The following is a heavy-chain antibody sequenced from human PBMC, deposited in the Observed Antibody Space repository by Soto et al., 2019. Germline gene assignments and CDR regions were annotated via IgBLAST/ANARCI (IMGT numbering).Heavy chain of an antibody. V-gene: IGHV3-11*01. CDR2: ISSSGSTI. J-gene: IGHJ6*02. CDR1: GFTFSDYY. Sequence: QVQLVESGGGLVKPGGSLRLSYAASGFTFSDYYMSWIRQAPGKGLEWVSYISSSGSTIYYADSVKGRFTISRDNAKNSLYLQMNSLRAEDTAVYYCARAFTQDTVSQDRDYHGMDAWGQGTTVTVSS. D-gene: IGHD4-17*01. CDR3: ARAFTQDTVSQDRDYHGMDA.